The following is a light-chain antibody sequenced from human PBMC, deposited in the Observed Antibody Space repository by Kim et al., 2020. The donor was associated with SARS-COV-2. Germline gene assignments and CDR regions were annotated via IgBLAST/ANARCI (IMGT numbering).Light chain of an antibody. CDR1: SLRSYY. CDR2: GKN. CDR3: NSRDSSGNHLV. J-gene: IGLJ3*02. V-gene: IGLV3-19*01. Sequence: SSELTQDPAVSVALGQTVRITCQGDSLRSYYASWYQQKPGQAPVLVIYGKNKRPSGIPDRFSGSSSGNTASLTITGARAEYEADSSCNSRDSSGNHLVFG.